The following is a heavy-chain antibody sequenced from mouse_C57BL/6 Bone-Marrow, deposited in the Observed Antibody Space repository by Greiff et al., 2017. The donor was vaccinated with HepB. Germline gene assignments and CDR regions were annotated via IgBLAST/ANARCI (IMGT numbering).Heavy chain of an antibody. CDR1: GFNIKNTY. Sequence: EVKLQESVAELVRPGASVKLSCTASGFNIKNTYMHWVKQRPEQGLEWIGRIDPANGNTKYAPKFQGKATITADTSSNTAYLQLSSLTSEDTAIYHCARGYYYGSSRFDYWGQGTTLTVSS. CDR3: ARGYYYGSSRFDY. D-gene: IGHD1-1*01. CDR2: IDPANGNT. V-gene: IGHV14-3*01. J-gene: IGHJ2*01.